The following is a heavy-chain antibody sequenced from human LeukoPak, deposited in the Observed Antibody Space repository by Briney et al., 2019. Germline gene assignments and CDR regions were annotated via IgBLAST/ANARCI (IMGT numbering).Heavy chain of an antibody. CDR3: AKDPQNYGDYVDGLFDY. V-gene: IGHV3-33*06. Sequence: GGSLRRSCAASGFTFSSYGMHWVRQAPGKGLEWVAVIWYDGSNKYYADSVKGRFTISRDNSKNTLYLQMNSLRAEDTAVYYCAKDPQNYGDYVDGLFDYWGQGTLVTVSS. D-gene: IGHD4-17*01. CDR2: IWYDGSNK. CDR1: GFTFSSYG. J-gene: IGHJ4*02.